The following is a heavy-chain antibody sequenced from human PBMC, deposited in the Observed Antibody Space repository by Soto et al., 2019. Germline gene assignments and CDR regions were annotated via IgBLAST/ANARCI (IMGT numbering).Heavy chain of an antibody. J-gene: IGHJ6*02. CDR3: ARGAFRSGYGHNYYYYYGMDV. D-gene: IGHD5-12*01. CDR2: ISSSSSYI. CDR1: GFTFSSYS. V-gene: IGHV3-21*01. Sequence: EVQLVESGGGLVKPGGSLRLSCAASGFTFSSYSMNWVRQAPGKGLEWVSSISSSSSYIYYADSVKGRFTISRDNAKNSLHLEMNSLRAEDTAVYSCARGAFRSGYGHNYYYYYGMDVWGQGTTVTVSS.